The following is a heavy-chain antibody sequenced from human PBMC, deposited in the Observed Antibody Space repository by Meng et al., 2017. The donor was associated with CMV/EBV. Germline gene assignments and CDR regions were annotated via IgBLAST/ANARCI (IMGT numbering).Heavy chain of an antibody. D-gene: IGHD1-7*01. V-gene: IGHV3-30-3*01. Sequence: GESLKISCAASGFVFSSYFLHWVRQAPGKGLDWVAVTSYDGSTKSYADSVKGRFSISRDNSKNILYLQMNSLGVEDTAVYYCAREGGTTAGMDVWGQGTTVTVSS. J-gene: IGHJ6*02. CDR2: TSYDGSTK. CDR3: AREGGTTAGMDV. CDR1: GFVFSSYF.